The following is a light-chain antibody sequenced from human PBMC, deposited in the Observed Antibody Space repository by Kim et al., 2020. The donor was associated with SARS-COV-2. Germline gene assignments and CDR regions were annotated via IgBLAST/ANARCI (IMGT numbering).Light chain of an antibody. CDR3: QQYNNWPLT. CDR1: QSVSSN. CDR2: GAF. J-gene: IGKJ5*01. V-gene: IGKV3-15*01. Sequence: VSPGERAPLSCRASQSVSSNLAWYQQKPGQAPRLLIYGAFTRATGIPARFSGSGSGTEFTLTISSLQSEDFAVYYCQQYNNWPLTFGQGTRLEIK.